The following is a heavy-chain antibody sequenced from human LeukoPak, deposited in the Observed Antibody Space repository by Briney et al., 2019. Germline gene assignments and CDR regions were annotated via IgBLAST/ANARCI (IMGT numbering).Heavy chain of an antibody. CDR3: ATLMYSSSWKWFDP. Sequence: SETLSLTCAVYGGSFSGYCWSWIRQPPGKGLEWIGEINHSGSANYNPSLKSRVTISVDTSKNQFSLKLSSVTAADTAVYYCATLMYSSSWKWFDPWGQGTLVTVSS. D-gene: IGHD6-13*01. V-gene: IGHV4-34*01. J-gene: IGHJ5*02. CDR2: INHSGSA. CDR1: GGSFSGYC.